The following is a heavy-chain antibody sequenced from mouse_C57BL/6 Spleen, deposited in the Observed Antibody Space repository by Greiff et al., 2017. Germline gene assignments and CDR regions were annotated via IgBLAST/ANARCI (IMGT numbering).Heavy chain of an antibody. D-gene: IGHD1-1*01. Sequence: VMLVESGAELVKPGASVKISCKASGYAFSSYWMNWVKQRPGKGLEWIGQIYPGDGDTNYNGKFKGKATLTADKSSSTAYMQLSSLTSEDSAVYFCARDYGSSSWYFDVWGTGTTVTVSS. CDR2: IYPGDGDT. CDR3: ARDYGSSSWYFDV. J-gene: IGHJ1*03. CDR1: GYAFSSYW. V-gene: IGHV1-80*01.